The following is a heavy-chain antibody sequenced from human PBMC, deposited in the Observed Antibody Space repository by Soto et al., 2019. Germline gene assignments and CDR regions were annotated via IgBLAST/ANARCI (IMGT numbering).Heavy chain of an antibody. CDR1: GDSISSPKW. CDR3: AYSSGWYRHDV. D-gene: IGHD6-19*01. Sequence: QVQLQESGPGLVKPSGTLSLTCAVSGDSISSPKWWTWLRQPPGKGLEWIGDLLHSGTTNYNPSLKSRVILSVDKSQNQSSLSLTSVTAADTAIYYCAYSSGWYRHDVWGQGTSVTVSS. CDR2: LLHSGTT. V-gene: IGHV4-4*02. J-gene: IGHJ3*01.